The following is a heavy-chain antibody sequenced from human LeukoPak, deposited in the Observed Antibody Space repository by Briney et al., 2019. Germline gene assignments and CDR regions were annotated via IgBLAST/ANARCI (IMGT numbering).Heavy chain of an antibody. CDR2: INHSGST. J-gene: IGHJ4*02. D-gene: IGHD3-10*01. Sequence: PSETLSLTCAVYGGSFSGYYRTWIRQAPGKGLEWIGEINHSGSTNYNPSLKSRVTISVDTSKNQFSLKLSSVTAADTAVYYCASRYYGSGSYSDYWGQGTLVTVSS. CDR1: GGSFSGYY. CDR3: ASRYYGSGSYSDY. V-gene: IGHV4-34*01.